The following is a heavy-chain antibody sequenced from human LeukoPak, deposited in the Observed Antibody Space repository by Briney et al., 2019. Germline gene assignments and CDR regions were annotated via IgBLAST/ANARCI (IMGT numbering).Heavy chain of an antibody. J-gene: IGHJ4*02. CDR2: IKQDGSEK. CDR1: GFTFSSYA. D-gene: IGHD6-13*01. V-gene: IGHV3-7*01. CDR3: ARDSAGNDY. Sequence: PGRSLRLSCAASGFTFSSYAMHWVRQAPGKGLEWVANIKQDGSEKYYIDSVKGRFTISRDNAKNSLYLQMNSPRAEDTAMYYCARDSAGNDYWGQGTLVTVSS.